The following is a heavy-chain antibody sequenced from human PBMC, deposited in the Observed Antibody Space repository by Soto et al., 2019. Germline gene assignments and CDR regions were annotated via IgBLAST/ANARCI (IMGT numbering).Heavy chain of an antibody. V-gene: IGHV1-69*08. J-gene: IGHJ4*02. CDR1: GGTFSSYT. CDR3: ARETSVEMATPAFDS. Sequence: QVQLVQSGAEVKKPGSSVKVSCKASGGTFSSYTISWVRQAPGQGLEWMGRIIPILGIANYAEKFQGRVTITADKSKSTAYMELSSLRSEDTAVYYCARETSVEMATPAFDSWGQGTLVTVSS. CDR2: IIPILGIA.